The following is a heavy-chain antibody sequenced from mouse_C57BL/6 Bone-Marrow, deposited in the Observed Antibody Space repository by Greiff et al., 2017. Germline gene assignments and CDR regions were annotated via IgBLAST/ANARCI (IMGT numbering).Heavy chain of an antibody. CDR1: GYSITSGYY. Sequence: EVKVEESGPGLVKPSQSLSLTCSVTGYSITSGYYWNWIRQFPGNKLEWMGYISYDGSNNYNPSLKNRISITRDTSKNQFFLKLNSVTTEDTATYYCARDLYPFAYWGQGTLVTVSA. D-gene: IGHD1-1*01. CDR2: ISYDGSN. J-gene: IGHJ3*01. CDR3: ARDLYPFAY. V-gene: IGHV3-6*01.